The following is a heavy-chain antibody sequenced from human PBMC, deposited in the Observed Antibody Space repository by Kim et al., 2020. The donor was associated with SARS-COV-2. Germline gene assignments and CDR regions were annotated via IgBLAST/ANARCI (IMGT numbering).Heavy chain of an antibody. Sequence: SETLSLTCAVSGASISSNYWRSWVRQPPGKGLEWIGEIYHSGSTNYNPSLKSRVTISIDKSKNQFSLKLSSVTAADTAVYYCATRGYTYGTPFDYWGQGTLVTVSS. CDR1: GASISSNYW. D-gene: IGHD5-18*01. CDR2: IYHSGST. J-gene: IGHJ4*02. CDR3: ATRGYTYGTPFDY. V-gene: IGHV4-4*02.